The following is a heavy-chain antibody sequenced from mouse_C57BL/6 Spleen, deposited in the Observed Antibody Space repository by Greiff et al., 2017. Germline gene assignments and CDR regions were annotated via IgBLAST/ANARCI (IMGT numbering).Heavy chain of an antibody. V-gene: IGHV2-9-1*01. CDR2: IWTGGGT. CDR1: GFSLTSYA. CDR3: ARKGNRDYGSSYYFDY. D-gene: IGHD1-1*01. J-gene: IGHJ2*01. Sequence: QVQLQQSGPGLVAPSQSLSITCTVSGFSLTSYAISWVRQPPGKGLEWLGVIWTGGGTNYNSALKSRLSISKDNSKSQVFLKMNSLQTDDTARYYCARKGNRDYGSSYYFDYWGQGTTLTVSS.